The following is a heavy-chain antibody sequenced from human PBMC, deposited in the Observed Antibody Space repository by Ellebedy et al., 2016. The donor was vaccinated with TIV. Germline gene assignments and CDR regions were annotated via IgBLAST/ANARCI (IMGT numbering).Heavy chain of an antibody. J-gene: IGHJ4*02. CDR2: ISSSSSYI. Sequence: GGSLRLSXAASGFTFSSYSMNWVRQAPGKGLEWVSSISSSSSYIYYADSVKGRYTISRDNAKNSLYLQMNSLRAEDTAVYYCARYGTAAELDYWGQGTLVTVSS. V-gene: IGHV3-21*01. D-gene: IGHD1/OR15-1a*01. CDR3: ARYGTAAELDY. CDR1: GFTFSSYS.